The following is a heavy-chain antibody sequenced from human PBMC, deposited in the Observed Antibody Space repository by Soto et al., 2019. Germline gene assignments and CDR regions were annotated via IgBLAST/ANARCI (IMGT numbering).Heavy chain of an antibody. CDR2: ISAYNGNT. CDR1: GYTFTSYV. J-gene: IGHJ4*02. CDR3: ARDATGGDY. Sequence: GASVNVSCKASGYTFTSYVSSWVRQAPGQGLEWMGWISAYNGNTNYAQKLQGRVTMTTDTSTTTAYMELRSLRSDDTAVYYCARDATGGDYWGQGTLVTVSS. V-gene: IGHV1-18*01. D-gene: IGHD2-15*01.